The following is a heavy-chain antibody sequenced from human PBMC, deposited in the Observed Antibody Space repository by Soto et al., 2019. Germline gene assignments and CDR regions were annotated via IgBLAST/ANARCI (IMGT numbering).Heavy chain of an antibody. D-gene: IGHD1-26*01. CDR2: IHYSGIT. J-gene: IGHJ5*02. Sequence: QVQLQESGPGLVKPSQTLSLTCTVSGGSISSGDYYWSWIRQPPGKGLEWIGYIHYSGITFYNPSLKSRFPMSVDTSEHHFSLRLHSVTAADTAVYYCARIGYSWELLWFDPWGLGTLVTVSS. CDR1: GGSISSGDYY. CDR3: ARIGYSWELLWFDP. V-gene: IGHV4-30-4*01.